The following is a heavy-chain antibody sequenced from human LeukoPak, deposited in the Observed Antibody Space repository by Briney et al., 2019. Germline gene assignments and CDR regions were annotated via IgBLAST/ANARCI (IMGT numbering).Heavy chain of an antibody. Sequence: ASVKVSCKASGYTFINYYMHWVRQAPGQGLEWMGIINPSGGSTSYAQRFQGRVTMTRDTSTSTVYMEVSSLRSEDTAVYYCARASIAVAGIHFWFDPWGQGTLVTVSP. D-gene: IGHD6-19*01. CDR3: ARASIAVAGIHFWFDP. CDR1: GYTFINYY. V-gene: IGHV1-46*01. J-gene: IGHJ5*02. CDR2: INPSGGST.